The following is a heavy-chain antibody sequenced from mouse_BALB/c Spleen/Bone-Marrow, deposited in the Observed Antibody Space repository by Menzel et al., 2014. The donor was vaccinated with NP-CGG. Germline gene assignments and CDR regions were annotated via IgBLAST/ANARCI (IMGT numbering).Heavy chain of an antibody. Sequence: QVQLKDSGAELVKPGASVKLSCKASGYTFTSYYMYWVKQRPGQGLEWIGEINPSNGGTNFNEKFKSKATLTVDKSSSTAYMQLSSLTFEDSAIYYCTRPYYGYVGCAYWGQGAQVTVSA. CDR1: GYTFTSYY. CDR2: INPSNGGT. J-gene: IGHJ3*01. D-gene: IGHD1-2*01. V-gene: IGHV1S81*02. CDR3: TRPYYGYVGCAY.